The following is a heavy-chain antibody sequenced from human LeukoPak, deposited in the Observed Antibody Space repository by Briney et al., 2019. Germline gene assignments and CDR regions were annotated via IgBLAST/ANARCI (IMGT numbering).Heavy chain of an antibody. J-gene: IGHJ4*02. CDR3: ARNYDILTGYLNVDY. D-gene: IGHD3-9*01. CDR2: VWSDGTTK. Sequence: PGGSLRLSCAASGFTFSNYGMHWVRQALGKGLEWVAVVWSDGTTKNYADSVKGRFTISRDNSKNTLYLQMNSLRAEDTAVYYCARNYDILTGYLNVDYWGQGTLVTVSS. CDR1: GFTFSNYG. V-gene: IGHV3-33*01.